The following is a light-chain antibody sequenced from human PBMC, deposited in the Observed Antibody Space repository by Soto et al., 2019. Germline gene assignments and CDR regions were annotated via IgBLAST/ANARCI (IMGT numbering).Light chain of an antibody. J-gene: IGKJ1*01. CDR1: QSLTPY. V-gene: IGKV1-39*01. CDR3: QQYNTFWT. CDR2: AAS. Sequence: IQGTRWPSSVWACVVGRIAMTCRASQSLTPYSNWSPQKPGKAPKLLIYAASSLQSGVPSRVSGSGSGTEFTLTISSLQPDDFATYYCQQYNTFWTFGPRTKVDI.